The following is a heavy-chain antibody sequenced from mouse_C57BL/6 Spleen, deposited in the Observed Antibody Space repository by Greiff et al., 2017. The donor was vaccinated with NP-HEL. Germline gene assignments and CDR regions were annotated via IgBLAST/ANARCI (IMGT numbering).Heavy chain of an antibody. V-gene: IGHV5-17*01. CDR2: ISSGSSTI. CDR3: ARSLFYFDY. CDR1: GFTFSDYG. D-gene: IGHD2-3*01. J-gene: IGHJ2*01. Sequence: DVQLVESGGGLVKPGGSLKLSCAASGFTFSDYGMHWVRQAPEKGLEWVAYISSGSSTIYYADTVKGRFTISRDNAKNTLFLQMTSLRSEDTAMYYCARSLFYFDYWGQGTTLTVSS.